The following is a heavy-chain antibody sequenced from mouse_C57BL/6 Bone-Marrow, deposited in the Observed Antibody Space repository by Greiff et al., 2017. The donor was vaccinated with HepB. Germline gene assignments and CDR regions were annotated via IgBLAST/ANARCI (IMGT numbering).Heavy chain of an antibody. V-gene: IGHV5-6*01. CDR3: ARVGDYDAWFAY. Sequence: DVHLVESGGDLVKPGGSLKLSCAASGFTFSSYGMSWVRQTPDKRLEWVATISSGGSYTYYPDSVKGRFTISRDNAKNTLYLQMSSLKSEDTAMYYCARVGDYDAWFAYWGQGTLVTVSA. CDR2: ISSGGSYT. D-gene: IGHD2-4*01. J-gene: IGHJ3*01. CDR1: GFTFSSYG.